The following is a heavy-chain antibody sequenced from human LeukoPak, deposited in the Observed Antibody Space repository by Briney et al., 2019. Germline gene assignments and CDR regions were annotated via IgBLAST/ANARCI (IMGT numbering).Heavy chain of an antibody. V-gene: IGHV3-9*01. CDR2: ITWNRDNI. J-gene: IGHJ3*02. Sequence: GGSLRLSCTVSGFTFDDYAMHWVRHTPGKGLEWVAGITWNRDNIGYGDSAKGRFTISRDNSKNTLYLQMNSLRAEDTAVYYCARGGGGWYFFDAFDIWGQGTMVTVSS. CDR1: GFTFDDYA. CDR3: ARGGGGWYFFDAFDI. D-gene: IGHD6-19*01.